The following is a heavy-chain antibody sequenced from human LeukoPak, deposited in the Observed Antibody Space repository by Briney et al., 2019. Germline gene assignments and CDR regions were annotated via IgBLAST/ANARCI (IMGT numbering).Heavy chain of an antibody. J-gene: IGHJ4*02. CDR3: ATETNGRHSDY. V-gene: IGHV3-21*06. CDR2: IGPTGSDR. CDR1: GLTFSTSG. Sequence: PGGPLRLSCTASGLTFSTSGFNWVRQAPGKGLEWVASIGPTGSDRYHADSIKGRFTISRDNANNFLYLLMNSLRAEDTAVYYCATETNGRHSDYCGQGTLLTVSS. D-gene: IGHD1-14*01.